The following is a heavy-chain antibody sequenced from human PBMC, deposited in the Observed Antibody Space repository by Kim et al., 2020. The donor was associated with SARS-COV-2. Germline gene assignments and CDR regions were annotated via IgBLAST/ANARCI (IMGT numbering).Heavy chain of an antibody. CDR3: AGNPYDSSGYYYSYC. D-gene: IGHD3-22*01. CDR2: IIPMFGTP. J-gene: IGHJ4*02. V-gene: IGHV1-69*13. CDR1: GGIFSTYV. Sequence: SVKVSCKASGGIFSTYVITWVRQAPGQGLEWMGRIIPMFGTPNYAQKFQGRVTITADESTRTAFMELTSLRSDDSAVYYCAGNPYDSSGYYYSYCWGQGTLVTVSS.